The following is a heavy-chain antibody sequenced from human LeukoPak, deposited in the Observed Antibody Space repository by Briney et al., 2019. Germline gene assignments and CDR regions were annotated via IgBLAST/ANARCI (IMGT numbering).Heavy chain of an antibody. CDR1: GFTFSRYW. CDR3: ARGATPWGGRFDF. CDR2: VNSDESST. J-gene: IGHJ4*02. Sequence: GGSLRLSCAASGFTFSRYWMHWVRQAPGKGLVWVSRVNSDESSTTYADSVKGRFTISRDNAKNSLYLQMNSLRAEDTAVYYCARGATPWGGRFDFWGQGTLVTVSS. D-gene: IGHD1-26*01. V-gene: IGHV3-74*03.